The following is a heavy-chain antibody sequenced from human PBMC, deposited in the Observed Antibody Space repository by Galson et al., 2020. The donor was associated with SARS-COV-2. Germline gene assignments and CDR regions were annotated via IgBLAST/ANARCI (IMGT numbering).Heavy chain of an antibody. CDR3: ARDTPMYSGGWYPAY. V-gene: IGHV3-53*01. D-gene: IGHD6-19*01. CDR1: GFTVSNHY. J-gene: IGHJ4*02. Sequence: GGSLRLSCAASGFTVSNHYMSWVRQAPGKGLEWVSVLFSGGSTYFADSVKGRFSVSRDNSKNTLFLQMNGLRAEDTAVYYCARDTPMYSGGWYPAYWGQGTLVTVSS. CDR2: LFSGGST.